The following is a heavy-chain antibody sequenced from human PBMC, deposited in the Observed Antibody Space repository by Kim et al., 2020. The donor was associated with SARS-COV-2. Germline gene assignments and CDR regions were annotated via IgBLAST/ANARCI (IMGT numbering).Heavy chain of an antibody. D-gene: IGHD6-19*01. CDR1: GFTFSSYD. J-gene: IGHJ4*02. CDR3: AKPSSGWYLH. Sequence: GGSLRLSCAASGFTFSSYDMSWVRQAPGQGLEWVALIYSGGSSTYYADSVKGRFTSSRDDSKNTLYLQMNSLRAEDTAVYYCAKPSSGWYLHWGQGTLVTVSS. V-gene: IGHV3-23*03. CDR2: IYSGGSST.